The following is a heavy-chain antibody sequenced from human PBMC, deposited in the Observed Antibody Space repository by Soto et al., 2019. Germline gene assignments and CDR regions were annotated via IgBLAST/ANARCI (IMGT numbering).Heavy chain of an antibody. D-gene: IGHD4-17*01. Sequence: QLQLQESGPGLVKPSETLSLTCTVSGGSISSSSYYWGWIRQPPGKGLEWIGSIYYSGSTYYNPSLKSRVTISVDTSKNQFSLKLSSVTAADTAVYYCARQGTYGVGAFDIWGQGTMVTVSS. V-gene: IGHV4-39*01. CDR1: GGSISSSSYY. CDR2: IYYSGST. CDR3: ARQGTYGVGAFDI. J-gene: IGHJ3*02.